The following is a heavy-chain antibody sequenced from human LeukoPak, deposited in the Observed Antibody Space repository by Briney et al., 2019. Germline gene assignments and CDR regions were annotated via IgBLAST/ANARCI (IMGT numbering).Heavy chain of an antibody. CDR3: ARTRGEMGAGVHPYYFDY. V-gene: IGHV3-23*01. J-gene: IGHJ4*02. CDR2: ISSSGGST. Sequence: PGGSLRLSCAASGFTFSSYDTSWVRQAPGKGLEWVSAISSSGGSTYYADSVKGRFTISRDNAKNSLYLQMNSLRAEDTAVYYCARTRGEMGAGVHPYYFDYWGQGTLVTVSS. D-gene: IGHD1-26*01. CDR1: GFTFSSYD.